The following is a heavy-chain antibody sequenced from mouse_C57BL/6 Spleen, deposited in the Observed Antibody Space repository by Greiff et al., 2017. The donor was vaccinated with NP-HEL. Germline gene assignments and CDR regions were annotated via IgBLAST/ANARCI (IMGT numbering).Heavy chain of an antibody. D-gene: IGHD2-1*01. Sequence: QVQLQQPGAELVRPGSSVKLSCKASGYTFTSYWMDWVKQRPGQGLEWIGNIYPSDSETHYNQKFKDKAILTVDQTSSTAYMQHSSLTSEDSAVKYYARSDGNYEDYAMDYWGQGTSVTVSS. CDR1: GYTFTSYW. CDR3: ARSDGNYEDYAMDY. V-gene: IGHV1-61*01. CDR2: IYPSDSET. J-gene: IGHJ4*01.